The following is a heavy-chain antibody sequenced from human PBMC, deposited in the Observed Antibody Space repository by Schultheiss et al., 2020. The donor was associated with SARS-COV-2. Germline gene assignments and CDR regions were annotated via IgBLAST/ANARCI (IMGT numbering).Heavy chain of an antibody. CDR3: VKGHYDFWTRDYFDY. Sequence: GGSLRLSCAASGFTFSSYSMNWVRQAPGKGLEWVSSISSSSSYIYYADSVKGRFTISRDNAKNSLYLQMNSLRAEDTAVYYCVKGHYDFWTRDYFDYWGQGTLVTVSS. V-gene: IGHV3-21*01. D-gene: IGHD3-3*01. CDR1: GFTFSSYS. CDR2: ISSSSSYI. J-gene: IGHJ4*02.